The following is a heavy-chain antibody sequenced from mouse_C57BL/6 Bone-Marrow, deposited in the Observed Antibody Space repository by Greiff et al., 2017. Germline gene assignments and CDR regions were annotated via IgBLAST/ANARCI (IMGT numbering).Heavy chain of an antibody. CDR1: GFTFSSYA. Sequence: EVKLMESGGGLVKPGGSLKLSCAASGFTFSSYAMSWVRQTPEKRLEWVATISDGGSYTYYPDNVKGRFTISRDNAKNNLYRQMSHLKSEDTAMYYCAREASWFAYWGQGTLVTVSA. J-gene: IGHJ3*01. V-gene: IGHV5-4*01. CDR2: ISDGGSYT. CDR3: AREASWFAY.